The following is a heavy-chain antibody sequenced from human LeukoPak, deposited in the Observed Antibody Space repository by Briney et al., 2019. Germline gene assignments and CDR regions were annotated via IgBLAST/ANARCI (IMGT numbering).Heavy chain of an antibody. V-gene: IGHV3-74*01. Sequence: EPGGSLRLSCAASGFTFSTYWMHWVRQAPGKGLVWVSRINSDGNNTNYADSVKGRFTISRDNSKNTLYLQMNSLRAEDTAVYYCAKSGQGYYTYYFDYWGQGTLVTVSS. CDR3: AKSGQGYYTYYFDY. CDR2: INSDGNNT. D-gene: IGHD3-3*01. J-gene: IGHJ4*02. CDR1: GFTFSTYW.